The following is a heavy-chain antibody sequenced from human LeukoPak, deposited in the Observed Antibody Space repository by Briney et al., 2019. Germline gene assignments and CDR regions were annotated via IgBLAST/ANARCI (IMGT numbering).Heavy chain of an antibody. D-gene: IGHD3-22*01. J-gene: IGHJ4*02. CDR2: ISNSGSTI. Sequence: GGSLRLSCAASGFTFSSYEMNWVRQAPGKGLGWISYISNSGSTIYYVDSVKGRFTVSRDNAKNSLFLQMNSLRAEDTAVYYCARGRYCDSGGFYLSWGQGTLVTVSS. CDR1: GFTFSSYE. CDR3: ARGRYCDSGGFYLS. V-gene: IGHV3-48*03.